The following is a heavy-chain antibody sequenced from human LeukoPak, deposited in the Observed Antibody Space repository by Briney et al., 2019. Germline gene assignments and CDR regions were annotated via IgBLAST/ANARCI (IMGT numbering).Heavy chain of an antibody. Sequence: PGGSLRLSCAASGFTVSSNYMNWVRQAPGKGLEWVSVIYSGGSTYYADSVKGRFTISRDNSKNTLYLQMNSLRAEDTAVYYCARESNGGKIDYWGQGTLVTVSS. V-gene: IGHV3-53*01. J-gene: IGHJ4*02. CDR3: ARESNGGKIDY. CDR2: IYSGGST. D-gene: IGHD4-23*01. CDR1: GFTVSSNY.